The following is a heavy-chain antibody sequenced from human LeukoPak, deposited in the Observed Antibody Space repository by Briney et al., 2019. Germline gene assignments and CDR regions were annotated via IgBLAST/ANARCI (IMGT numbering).Heavy chain of an antibody. CDR3: ARGFTSGITIFGVVMDDAFDI. Sequence: SETLSLTCTVSGGSISSYYWSWIRQPPGKGLEWIGYIYYSGSTNYYPSLKSRVTISVDTSKNQFSLKLSSVTAADTAVYYCARGFTSGITIFGVVMDDAFDIWGQGTMVTVSS. J-gene: IGHJ3*02. CDR1: GGSISSYY. CDR2: IYYSGST. V-gene: IGHV4-59*08. D-gene: IGHD3-3*01.